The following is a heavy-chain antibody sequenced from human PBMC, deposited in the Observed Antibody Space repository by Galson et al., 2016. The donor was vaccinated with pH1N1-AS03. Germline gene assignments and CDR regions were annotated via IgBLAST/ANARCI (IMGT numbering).Heavy chain of an antibody. CDR2: IDPNSGVT. D-gene: IGHD2/OR15-2a*01. J-gene: IGHJ6*02. Sequence: SVKVSCKASGYTFTGFYVHWVRQAPGQGLEWMGWIDPNSGVTNYAQKFQAWVTMTRDTSSTTAYMGVSGLKSDDTAVYYCARDPRGPCTSTTCATAYYFGMDVWGQGTTGIVSS. CDR1: GYTFTGFY. V-gene: IGHV1-2*04. CDR3: ARDPRGPCTSTTCATAYYFGMDV.